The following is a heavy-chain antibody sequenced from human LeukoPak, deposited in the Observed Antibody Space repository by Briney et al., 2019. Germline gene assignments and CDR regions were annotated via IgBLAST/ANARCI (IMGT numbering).Heavy chain of an antibody. Sequence: GVSLRLSCTDSAYTFSTYDMVWVRQAPGKGLEWVAAMGASGHITHYGDSVKGRFTISKDNSRNTMYLQMNDLRAEDTALYYCGKRGYCTPSRCYLIENWGQGTLVTVSS. CDR2: MGASGHIT. J-gene: IGHJ4*02. V-gene: IGHV3-23*01. D-gene: IGHD2-8*01. CDR1: AYTFSTYD. CDR3: GKRGYCTPSRCYLIEN.